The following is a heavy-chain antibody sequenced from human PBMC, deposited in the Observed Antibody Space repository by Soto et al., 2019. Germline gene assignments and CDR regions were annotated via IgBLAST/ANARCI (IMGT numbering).Heavy chain of an antibody. Sequence: GASVKVSCKASGYTFTSYAMHWVRQAPGQRLEWMGWINAGNGNTKYSQKFQGRVTITRDTSASTAYMELSSLRSEDTAVYYCERDRSRLRYFDWSPHRWFDPWGQGTLVTVS. CDR2: INAGNGNT. CDR3: ERDRSRLRYFDWSPHRWFDP. V-gene: IGHV1-3*01. J-gene: IGHJ5*02. CDR1: GYTFTSYA. D-gene: IGHD3-9*01.